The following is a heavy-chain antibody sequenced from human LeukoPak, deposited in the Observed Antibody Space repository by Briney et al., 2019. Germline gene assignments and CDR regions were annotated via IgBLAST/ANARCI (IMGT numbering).Heavy chain of an antibody. CDR1: GYTFTSYG. D-gene: IGHD2-2*01. CDR3: ARYLEGYCSSTSCYGNWFDP. Sequence: GASVKVSCKASGYTFTSYGIRWVRQAPGQGLEWMGWISAYNGNTNYAQKLQGRVTMTTDTSTSTAYMELRSLRSDDTAVYYCARYLEGYCSSTSCYGNWFDPWGQGTLVTVSS. CDR2: ISAYNGNT. V-gene: IGHV1-18*01. J-gene: IGHJ5*02.